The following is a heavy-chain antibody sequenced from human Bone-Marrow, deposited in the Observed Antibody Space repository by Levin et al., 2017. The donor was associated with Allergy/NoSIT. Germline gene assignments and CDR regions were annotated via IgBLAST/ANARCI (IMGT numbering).Heavy chain of an antibody. CDR2: IYYSGST. V-gene: IGHV4-39*01. CDR3: ARLWDGYNMAGLDY. Sequence: SQTFSLTCTVSGGSIRSSSYYWGWIRQPPGKGLEWIGSIYYSGSTYYNPSLKSRVTISVDTSKNQFSLKLSSVTAADTAVYYCARLWDGYNMAGLDYWGQGTLVTVSS. CDR1: GGSIRSSSYY. J-gene: IGHJ4*02. D-gene: IGHD5-24*01.